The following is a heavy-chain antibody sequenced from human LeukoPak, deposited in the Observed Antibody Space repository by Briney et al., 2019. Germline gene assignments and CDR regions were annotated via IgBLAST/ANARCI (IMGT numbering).Heavy chain of an antibody. D-gene: IGHD4-17*01. CDR3: ARGALTTVTTRGWFDP. Sequence: GGSLRLSCAASGLTFSSYAMHWVRQAPGKGLEYVSAISSNGGSTYYANSVKGRFTISRDNPKNTLYLQMGSLRAEDMAVYYCARGALTTVTTRGWFDPWGQGTLVTVSS. V-gene: IGHV3-64*01. CDR1: GLTFSSYA. J-gene: IGHJ5*02. CDR2: ISSNGGST.